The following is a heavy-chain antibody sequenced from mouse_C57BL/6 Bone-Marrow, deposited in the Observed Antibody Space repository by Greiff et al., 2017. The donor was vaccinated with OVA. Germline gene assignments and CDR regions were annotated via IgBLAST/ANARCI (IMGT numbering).Heavy chain of an antibody. V-gene: IGHV3-1*01. Sequence: EVQGVESGPGMVKPSQSLSLTCTVTGYSITSGYDWHWIRHFPGNKLEWMGYISYSGSTNYNPSLKSRISITHDTSKNHFFLKLNSVTTEDTATYYCARENGSSYYYFDYWGQGTTLTVSS. CDR2: ISYSGST. D-gene: IGHD1-1*01. CDR1: GYSITSGYD. CDR3: ARENGSSYYYFDY. J-gene: IGHJ2*01.